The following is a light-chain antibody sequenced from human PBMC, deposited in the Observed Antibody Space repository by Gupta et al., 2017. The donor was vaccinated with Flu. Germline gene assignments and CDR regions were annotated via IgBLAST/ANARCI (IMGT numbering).Light chain of an antibody. CDR3: QQYENWPPGYT. Sequence: EVVMTQSPATLSVSPGDTVTLSCRASQSIRSDLVWYQQKPGQPPRLLIYGASSRAAGIPGRFSGSGSDTEFTLTISSLQSEDSAVYYCQQYENWPPGYTFGQGTELEIK. J-gene: IGKJ2*01. CDR2: GAS. CDR1: QSIRSD. V-gene: IGKV3D-15*01.